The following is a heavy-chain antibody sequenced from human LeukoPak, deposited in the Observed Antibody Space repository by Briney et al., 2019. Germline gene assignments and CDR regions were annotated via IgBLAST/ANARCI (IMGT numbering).Heavy chain of an antibody. CDR2: FDPEDGET. Sequence: GASVKVSCKVSGYTLTELSMHWVRQAPGKGLEWMGGFDPEDGETIYAQKFQGRVTMTEDTSTDTAYMELSSLRSEDTAVYYCATGAGGYNWNWVRRLYYFDYWGQGTLVTVSS. CDR1: GYTLTELS. V-gene: IGHV1-24*01. J-gene: IGHJ4*02. CDR3: ATGAGGYNWNWVRRLYYFDY. D-gene: IGHD1-7*01.